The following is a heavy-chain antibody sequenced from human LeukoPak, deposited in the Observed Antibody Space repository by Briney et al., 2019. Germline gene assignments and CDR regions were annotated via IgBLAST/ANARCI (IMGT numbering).Heavy chain of an antibody. CDR3: AKELDYYDKATDY. CDR1: GFTFDDFG. Sequence: PGGSLRLSCAASGFTFDDFGMSWVRQAQGKGLEWGSGINWNGGSTGYADSVKGRFTISRDNSKNTLYLQMNSLRAEDTAVYYCAKELDYYDKATDYWGQGTLVTVSS. CDR2: INWNGGST. D-gene: IGHD3-22*01. V-gene: IGHV3-20*04. J-gene: IGHJ4*02.